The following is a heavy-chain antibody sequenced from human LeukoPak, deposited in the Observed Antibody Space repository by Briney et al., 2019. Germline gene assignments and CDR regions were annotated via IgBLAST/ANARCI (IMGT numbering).Heavy chain of an antibody. D-gene: IGHD3-10*01. J-gene: IGHJ3*02. V-gene: IGHV3-7*01. CDR1: GFTFSNYW. CDR2: IKQDGSEK. CDR3: ARGGMVRRVMGAFDI. Sequence: GGSLRLSCAASGFTFSNYWMSWVRQAPGKGLEWVANIKQDGSEKYYVDSVKGRFTVSRDNAKNSLYLQMNSLRAEDTAVFYCARGGMVRRVMGAFDIWGQGTLVTVS.